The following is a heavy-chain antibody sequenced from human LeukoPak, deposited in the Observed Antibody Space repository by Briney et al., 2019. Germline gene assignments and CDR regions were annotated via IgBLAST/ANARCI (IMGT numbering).Heavy chain of an antibody. Sequence: GESLKISCKGSGYSFTNYWIVWVRQMPGKGLECMGIIYPGDSDTRYSPSFQGQVTISADKSINTASLQWSSLKASDTAMYYCARLHLTASLAAVYFDYWGQGTLVTVSS. D-gene: IGHD2-21*02. CDR1: GYSFTNYW. CDR3: ARLHLTASLAAVYFDY. CDR2: IYPGDSDT. J-gene: IGHJ4*02. V-gene: IGHV5-51*01.